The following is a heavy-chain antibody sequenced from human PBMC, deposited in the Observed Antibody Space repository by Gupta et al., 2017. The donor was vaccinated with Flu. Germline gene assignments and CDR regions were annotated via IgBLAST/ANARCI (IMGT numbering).Heavy chain of an antibody. CDR2: IRSKAYGGTT. V-gene: IGHV3-49*04. D-gene: IGHD3-3*01. Sequence: EVQLVESGGGLVQPGRSLRLSCTASGFTFGDYAMSWVRQAPGKGLEGGGFIRSKAYGGTTEDAAAVKGRFTISRYDAKTIAYLQMKRMKNEDTAVYYCTSLRGVEWYEFAYGGHGTMVTVFS. J-gene: IGHJ4*01. CDR3: TSLRGVEWYEFAY. CDR1: GFTFGDYA.